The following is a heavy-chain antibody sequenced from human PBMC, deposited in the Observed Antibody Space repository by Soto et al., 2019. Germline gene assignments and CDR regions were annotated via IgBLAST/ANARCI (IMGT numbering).Heavy chain of an antibody. D-gene: IGHD3-22*01. CDR1: GYSFAVYW. V-gene: IGHV5-10-1*01. CDR3: ARQIYDSDTGPNFQYYFDS. Sequence: GESPKISCKGSGYSFAVYWITWVRQKPGKGLEWMGRIDPSDSQTYYSPSFRGHVTISVTKSITTVFLQWSSLRASDTAMYYCARQIYDSDTGPNFQYYFDSWGQGTPVTVSS. J-gene: IGHJ4*02. CDR2: IDPSDSQT.